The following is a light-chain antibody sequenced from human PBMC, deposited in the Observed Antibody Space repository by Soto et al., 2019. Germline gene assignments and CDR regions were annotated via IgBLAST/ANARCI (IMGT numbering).Light chain of an antibody. CDR2: QTS. Sequence: EIVLTQSPATLSSFPGDRVTLSCRASQYINTSLAWYQHRPGQAPRLLLYQTSLRAAGIPARFSASGSGTDFTLTITNVEPEDFALYYCHQRQSWPRTFGQGT. CDR1: QYINTS. V-gene: IGKV3-11*01. CDR3: HQRQSWPRT. J-gene: IGKJ1*01.